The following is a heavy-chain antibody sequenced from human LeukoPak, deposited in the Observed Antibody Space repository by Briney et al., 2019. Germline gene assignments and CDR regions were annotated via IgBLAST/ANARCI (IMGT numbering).Heavy chain of an antibody. CDR1: GYTFTSYY. V-gene: IGHV1-46*01. CDR2: INPSGGST. CDR3: ASHYDSSGYSGLDAFDI. Sequence: GASVKVSCKASGYTFTSYYMHWVRQAPGQGLEWMGIINPSGGSTSYAQKFQGRVTMTRDTSTSTVYMELSSLRSEDTAVYYCASHYDSSGYSGLDAFDIWGQGTMVTVSS. D-gene: IGHD3-22*01. J-gene: IGHJ3*02.